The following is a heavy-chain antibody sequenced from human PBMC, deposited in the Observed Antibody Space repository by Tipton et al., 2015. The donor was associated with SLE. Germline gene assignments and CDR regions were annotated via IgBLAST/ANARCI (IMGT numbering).Heavy chain of an antibody. CDR2: IYYSGST. Sequence: TLSLTCTVSGGSISSSSYYWGWIRQPPGKGLEWIGSIYYSGSTYYNPSLKSRVTMSVDTSKHQFSLNLSSVPAADTAGYYCARLGSYDSSAGCWGQGTLVTVSS. CDR1: GGSISSSSYY. J-gene: IGHJ4*02. D-gene: IGHD3-22*01. V-gene: IGHV4-39*01. CDR3: ARLGSYDSSAGC.